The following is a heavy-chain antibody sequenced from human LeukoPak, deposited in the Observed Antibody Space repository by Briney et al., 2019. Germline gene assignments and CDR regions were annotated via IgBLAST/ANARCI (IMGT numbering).Heavy chain of an antibody. V-gene: IGHV3-30*02. J-gene: IGHJ4*02. CDR2: IRYDGSNK. CDR1: GFTFSSYG. CDR3: APSGYSSSSHFDY. Sequence: GGSLRLSCAASGFTFSSYGMHWVRQAPGKGLEWVAFIRYDGSNKYYADSVKGRFTISRGNSKNTLYLQMNSLRAEDTAVYYCAPSGYSSSSHFDYWGQGTLVTVSS. D-gene: IGHD6-6*01.